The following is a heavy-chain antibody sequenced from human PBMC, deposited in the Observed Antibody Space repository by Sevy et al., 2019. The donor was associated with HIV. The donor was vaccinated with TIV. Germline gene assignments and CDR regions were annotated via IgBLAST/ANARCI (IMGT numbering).Heavy chain of an antibody. J-gene: IGHJ4*02. CDR1: GFPFSSYE. Sequence: GGSLRLSCVASGFPFSSYEMNWVRQAPGKGLEWISYISSSGSNIYYSDSVKGRFTISRDNAKNSLYLQMNSLRAEDTAMYYCARDPTIYASGWYYFDYWGQGTLVTVSS. V-gene: IGHV3-48*03. CDR2: ISSSGSNI. D-gene: IGHD6-19*01. CDR3: ARDPTIYASGWYYFDY.